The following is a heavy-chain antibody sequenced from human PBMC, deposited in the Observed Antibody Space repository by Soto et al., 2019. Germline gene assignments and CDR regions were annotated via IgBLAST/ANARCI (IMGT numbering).Heavy chain of an antibody. J-gene: IGHJ4*02. Sequence: QVQLQESGPGLVKPSQTLSLTCTVSGGSISSGDYYWSWIRQPPGKGLEWIGYIYYSGRTYYNPSLKSRVTISVDTSKNQFSLKLSSVTAVDTALYYCARVQGGGGAMVHNYWGQGTLVTVSS. D-gene: IGHD5-18*01. CDR1: GGSISSGDYY. V-gene: IGHV4-30-4*01. CDR3: ARVQGGGGAMVHNY. CDR2: IYYSGRT.